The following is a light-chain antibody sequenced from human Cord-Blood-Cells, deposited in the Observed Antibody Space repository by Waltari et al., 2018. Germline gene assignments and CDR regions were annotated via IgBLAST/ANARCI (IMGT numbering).Light chain of an antibody. V-gene: IGLV2-23*01. Sequence: QSALTQPASVSGSPGQSITIPCTGTSSDVGSYNLISWYQQHPGKAPQRMIYEGSKRPSGVSKRFAGSKSGNKTSLTISGLQAEDEADYYCCSYAGSSFDVFGTGTKVTVL. CDR2: EGS. J-gene: IGLJ1*01. CDR3: CSYAGSSFDV. CDR1: SSDVGSYNL.